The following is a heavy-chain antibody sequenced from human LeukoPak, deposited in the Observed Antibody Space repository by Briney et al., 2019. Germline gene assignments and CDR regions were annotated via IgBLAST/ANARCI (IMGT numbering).Heavy chain of an antibody. CDR1: GYTFTSYY. Sequence: ASVKVSCKASGYTFTSYYMHWVRQAPGQGLEWMGIINPSGGSTSYAQKFQGRVTMTRDTSTSTVYMELSSLRSEDTAVYYCARVNFGDPPGSYFDYWGQGTLVTVSS. V-gene: IGHV1-46*01. CDR2: INPSGGST. J-gene: IGHJ4*02. CDR3: ARVNFGDPPGSYFDY. D-gene: IGHD3-10*01.